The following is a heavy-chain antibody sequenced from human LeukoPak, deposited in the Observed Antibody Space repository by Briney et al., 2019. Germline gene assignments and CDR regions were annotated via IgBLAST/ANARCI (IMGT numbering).Heavy chain of an antibody. CDR3: ARDLRYFDWLLPRSVDV. CDR1: GFTFSSYW. V-gene: IGHV3-7*01. D-gene: IGHD3-9*01. CDR2: IKQDGSEK. J-gene: IGHJ6*04. Sequence: GGSLRLSCAASGFTFSSYWMSWVRQAPGKGLEWVANIKQDGSEKYYVDSVKGRFTISRDNAKNSLYLQMNSLRAEDTAVYYCARDLRYFDWLLPRSVDVWGKGTTVTVSS.